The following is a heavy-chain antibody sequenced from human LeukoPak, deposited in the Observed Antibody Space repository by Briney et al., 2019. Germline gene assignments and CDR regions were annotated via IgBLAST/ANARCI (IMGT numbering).Heavy chain of an antibody. CDR2: IYYSGST. J-gene: IGHJ6*02. V-gene: IGHV4-59*08. Sequence: SETLSLTCTVSGGSISSYYWSWIRQPPGKGLEWIGYIYYSGSTNYNPSLKSRVTISVDTSKNQFSLKLSSVTAADTAVYYCARHHSSSWYNPYYYYGMDVRGQGTTVTVSS. CDR3: ARHHSSSWYNPYYYYGMDV. CDR1: GGSISSYY. D-gene: IGHD6-13*01.